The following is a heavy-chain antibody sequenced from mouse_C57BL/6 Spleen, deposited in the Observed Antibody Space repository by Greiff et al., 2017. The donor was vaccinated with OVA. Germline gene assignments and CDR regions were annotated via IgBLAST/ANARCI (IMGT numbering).Heavy chain of an antibody. CDR2: SRNKANDYTT. D-gene: IGHD1-1*01. CDR3: ASAYGSSPYWYFDV. Sequence: EVKLVESGGGLVQSGRSLRLSCATSGFTLSDFYMEWVRQAPGKGLEWIAASRNKANDYTTEYSASVKGRFIDSRDTSQSILYLQMNALRAENTAIYYCASAYGSSPYWYFDVWGTGTTVTVSS. J-gene: IGHJ1*03. CDR1: GFTLSDFY. V-gene: IGHV7-1*01.